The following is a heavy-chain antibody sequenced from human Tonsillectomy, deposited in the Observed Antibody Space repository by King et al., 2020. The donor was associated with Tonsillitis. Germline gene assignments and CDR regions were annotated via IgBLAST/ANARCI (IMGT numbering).Heavy chain of an antibody. Sequence: VQLQESGPGLVKPSQTLSLTCTVSGGSINSGGYYWSWIRQHPGKGLEWIGYIYYSGSTSYNPSLKSRVTISLDTSKNQFSLKLTSVAAADTAVYYCAREAQIVFGSGSLRPYSFYGMDVWGQGTTVTVSS. J-gene: IGHJ6*02. D-gene: IGHD3-10*01. CDR1: GGSINSGGYY. V-gene: IGHV4-31*03. CDR2: IYYSGST. CDR3: AREAQIVFGSGSLRPYSFYGMDV.